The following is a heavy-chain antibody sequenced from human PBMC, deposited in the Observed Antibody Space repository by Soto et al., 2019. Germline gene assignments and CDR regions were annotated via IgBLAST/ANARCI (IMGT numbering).Heavy chain of an antibody. CDR1: GFTFSSYW. V-gene: IGHV3-7*04. Sequence: EVQLVESGGGLVQPGGSLRLSCAASGFTFSSYWMSWVRQAPGKGLEWVANIKQDGSEKYYVDSVKGRFTISRDNAKNSLYLQMNSLRAEDTAVYYCSRGGSYYGDLCFDYWCQGTLVTVSS. D-gene: IGHD4-17*01. CDR2: IKQDGSEK. CDR3: SRGGSYYGDLCFDY. J-gene: IGHJ4*02.